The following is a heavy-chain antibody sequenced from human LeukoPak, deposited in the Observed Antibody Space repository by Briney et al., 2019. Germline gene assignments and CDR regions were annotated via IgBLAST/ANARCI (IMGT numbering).Heavy chain of an antibody. CDR2: ISSSGRTI. CDR1: GFTFSDYY. V-gene: IGHV3-11*04. J-gene: IGHJ6*03. Sequence: GGSLRLSCAASGFTFSDYYMSWIRQAPGKGLEGVSHISSSGRTIYYADSVKGRFTISRDNAKNSLYLQMSSLRAEDTAVYFCARDPSMTSNFYYYMDVWGKGTTVTVSS. D-gene: IGHD2-21*02. CDR3: ARDPSMTSNFYYYMDV.